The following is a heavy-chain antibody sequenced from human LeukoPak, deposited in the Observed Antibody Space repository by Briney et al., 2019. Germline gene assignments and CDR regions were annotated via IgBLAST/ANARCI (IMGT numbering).Heavy chain of an antibody. V-gene: IGHV3-48*04. J-gene: IGHJ4*02. CDR1: GFTFRSNT. CDR2: ISRSGSTI. CDR3: ARAGSHRNSGYDY. Sequence: GGSLRLSCAASGFTFRSNTMSWVRQAPGRGLEWVSYISRSGSTIYFADSVNGRFTFSRDNAKNSLYLQMDSLRVEDTAVYYCARAGSHRNSGYDYWGQGTLVTVSS. D-gene: IGHD5-12*01.